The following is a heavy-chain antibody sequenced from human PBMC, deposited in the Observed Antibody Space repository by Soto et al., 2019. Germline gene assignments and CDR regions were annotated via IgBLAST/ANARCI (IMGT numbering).Heavy chain of an antibody. CDR3: ARHLNYDFWSGSVVHGMDV. D-gene: IGHD3-3*01. V-gene: IGHV5-10-1*01. Sequence: PGESLKISCKGSGYSFTSYWISWVRQMPGKGLEWMGRIDPSDSYTNYSPSFQGHVTISADKSISTAYLQWSSLKASDTAMYYCARHLNYDFWSGSVVHGMDVWGQGTTVTVSS. J-gene: IGHJ6*02. CDR2: IDPSDSYT. CDR1: GYSFTSYW.